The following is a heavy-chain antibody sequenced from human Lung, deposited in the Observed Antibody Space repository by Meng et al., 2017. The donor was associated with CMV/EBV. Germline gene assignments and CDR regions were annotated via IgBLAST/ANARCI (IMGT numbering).Heavy chain of an antibody. D-gene: IGHD4-23*01. Sequence: XVSXKGSGYRFTSYWIGWVRQMPGKGLDWMGIIYPDDSDTRYSPSFQGQVTISADKSISTAYLQWSSLKASDTAIYYCARLGVTRAVGYYYFARDVWXQGATVTVSS. CDR3: ARLGVTRAVGYYYFARDV. CDR2: IYPDDSDT. J-gene: IGHJ6*02. V-gene: IGHV5-51*01. CDR1: GYRFTSYW.